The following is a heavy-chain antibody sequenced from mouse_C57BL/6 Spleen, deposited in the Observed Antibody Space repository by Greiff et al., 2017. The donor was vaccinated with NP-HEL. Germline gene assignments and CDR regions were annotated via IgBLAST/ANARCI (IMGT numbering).Heavy chain of an antibody. D-gene: IGHD2-3*01. J-gene: IGHJ4*01. Sequence: QVQLKQPGAELVKPGASVKLSCKASGYTFTSYWMQWVKQRPGQGLEWIGEIDPSDSYTNYNQKFKGKATLTVDTSSSTAYMQLSSLTSEDSAVYYCARFIYDGYYEEAMDYWGQGTSVTVSS. CDR1: GYTFTSYW. V-gene: IGHV1-50*01. CDR2: IDPSDSYT. CDR3: ARFIYDGYYEEAMDY.